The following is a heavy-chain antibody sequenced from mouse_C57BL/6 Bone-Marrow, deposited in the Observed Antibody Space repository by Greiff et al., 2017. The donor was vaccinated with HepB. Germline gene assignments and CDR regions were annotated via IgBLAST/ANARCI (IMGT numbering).Heavy chain of an antibody. CDR2: IYPGDGDT. J-gene: IGHJ1*03. Sequence: QVQLQQSGAELVKPGASVKISCKASGYAFSSYWMNWVKQRPGKGLEWIGQIYPGDGDTNYNGKFKGKATLTADKSSSTAYMQLSSLTSEDSAVYFCARRAYGKKGYWYFDVWGTGTTVTVSS. D-gene: IGHD2-1*01. CDR3: ARRAYGKKGYWYFDV. V-gene: IGHV1-80*01. CDR1: GYAFSSYW.